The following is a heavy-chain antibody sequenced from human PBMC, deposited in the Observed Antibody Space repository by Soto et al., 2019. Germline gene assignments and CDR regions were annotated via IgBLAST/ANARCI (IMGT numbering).Heavy chain of an antibody. CDR3: ANILHSSSFDY. CDR2: ISGSGGRT. CDR1: GFTFSSYA. V-gene: IGHV3-23*01. D-gene: IGHD6-6*01. J-gene: IGHJ4*02. Sequence: EVQLLESGGNLVQPGGSLRLSCAASGFTFSSYAMSWVRQAPGKGLEWVSGISGSGGRTYYADSVKGRFTISRDNSKNTLYLQMNSLRAEDTAVYYCANILHSSSFDYWGLGTLVTVSS.